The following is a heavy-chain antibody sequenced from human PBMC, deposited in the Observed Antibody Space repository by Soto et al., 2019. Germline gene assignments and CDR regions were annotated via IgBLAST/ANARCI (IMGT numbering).Heavy chain of an antibody. D-gene: IGHD3-22*01. Sequence: QMQLQESGPGLVKPSETLSLTCTVSGGSVSSGPYYWNWIRQPPGKGLEWIGHIFYSGSTKYNPSLKSRVSISVDTSKSQFSLRLSSVTAADTAVYYCARDHSVVPRSYYYFDLWGRGTLVTVSS. J-gene: IGHJ2*01. CDR1: GGSVSSGPYY. CDR3: ARDHSVVPRSYYYFDL. V-gene: IGHV4-61*01. CDR2: IFYSGST.